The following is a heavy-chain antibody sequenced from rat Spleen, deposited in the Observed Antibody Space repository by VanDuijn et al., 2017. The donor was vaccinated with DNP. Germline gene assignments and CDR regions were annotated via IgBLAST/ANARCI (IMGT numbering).Heavy chain of an antibody. D-gene: IGHD4-5*01. CDR2: ISYSGST. CDR3: ARWVRYFDS. J-gene: IGHJ2*01. V-gene: IGHV3-1*01. CDR1: GYSITSNY. Sequence: EVQFQESGPGLVKSSQSLSLTCSVTGYSITSNYWGWIRKFPGNKMEWIGHISYSGSTTYNPSLKSRISITRDTSKNQFFLHLNSLTTEDTATYYCARWVRYFDSWGQGVMVTVSS.